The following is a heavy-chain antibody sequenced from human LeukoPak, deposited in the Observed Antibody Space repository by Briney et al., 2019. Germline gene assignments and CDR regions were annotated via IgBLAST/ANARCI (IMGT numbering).Heavy chain of an antibody. D-gene: IGHD5-12*01. V-gene: IGHV3-23*01. CDR2: ISGNGGST. J-gene: IGHJ4*02. Sequence: PGGSLRLSCAASGFTLRSSAMSWVRQAPGQGVEWVSAISGNGGSTYYADSVKGGFTISPDTTKSTLYLQMKTLRDADTAVYFIPKELYLCGGYPDFGCWGQGALVTVAS. CDR1: GFTLRSSA. CDR3: PKELYLCGGYPDFGC.